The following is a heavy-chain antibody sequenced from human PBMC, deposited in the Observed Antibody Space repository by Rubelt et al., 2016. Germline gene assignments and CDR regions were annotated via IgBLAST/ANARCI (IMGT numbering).Heavy chain of an antibody. J-gene: IGHJ4*02. CDR1: GFTFRDYA. D-gene: IGHD3-22*01. CDR2: ISSSGSTI. Sequence: GSLRLSCAASGFTFRDYAINWIRQAPGKGLEWVPYISSSGSTIYYADSVKGRLTISRDNSKDTLYLQMNSLRDEDTAVSYCARDRNYYDSSGFSDFDYWGQGTLVTVSS. CDR3: ARDRNYYDSSGFSDFDY. V-gene: IGHV3-48*03.